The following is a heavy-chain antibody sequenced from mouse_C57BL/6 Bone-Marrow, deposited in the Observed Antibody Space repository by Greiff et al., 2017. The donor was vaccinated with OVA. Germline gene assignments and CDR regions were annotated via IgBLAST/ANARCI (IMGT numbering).Heavy chain of an antibody. CDR3: ASSMVKDAMDY. J-gene: IGHJ4*01. D-gene: IGHD2-2*01. CDR2: ISYDGSN. V-gene: IGHV3-6*01. CDR1: GYSITSCYY. Sequence: EVKLQESGPGLVKPSQSLSLTCSVTGYSITSCYYWNWIRQFPGNKLEWMGYISYDGSNNYNPSLKNRISITRDPSKNQFFLKLNSVTTEDTATYYCASSMVKDAMDYWGQGTSVTVSS.